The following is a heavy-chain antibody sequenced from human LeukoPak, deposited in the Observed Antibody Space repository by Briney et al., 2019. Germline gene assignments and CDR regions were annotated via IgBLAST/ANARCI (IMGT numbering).Heavy chain of an antibody. V-gene: IGHV3-30-3*01. CDR2: ISYDGSNK. CDR3: AKDVQSSTAVFDY. CDR1: GFTFSSYA. J-gene: IGHJ4*02. Sequence: PGGSLRLSCAASGFTFSSYAMHWVRQAPGKGLEWVAVISYDGSNKYYADSVKGRFTISRDNSKNTLYLQMNSLRAEDTAVYYCAKDVQSSTAVFDYWGQGTLVTVSS. D-gene: IGHD4-17*01.